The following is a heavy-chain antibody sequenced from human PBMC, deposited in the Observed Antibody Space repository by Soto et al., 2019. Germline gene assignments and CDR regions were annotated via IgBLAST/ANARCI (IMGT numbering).Heavy chain of an antibody. CDR2: IIPIFGTA. CDR1: GGTFSSYA. CDR3: ARDCEWSGRGYNWFDP. D-gene: IGHD3-3*01. J-gene: IGHJ5*02. Sequence: QVQLVQSGAEVKKPGSSVKVPCKASGGTFSSYAISWVRQAPGQGLEWMGGIIPIFGTANYAQKFQGRVTITADKSTSTAYMELSSLRSEDTAVYYCARDCEWSGRGYNWFDPWGQGTLVTVSS. V-gene: IGHV1-69*06.